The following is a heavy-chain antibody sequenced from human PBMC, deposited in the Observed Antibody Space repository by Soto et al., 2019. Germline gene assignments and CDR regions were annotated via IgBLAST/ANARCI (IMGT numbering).Heavy chain of an antibody. Sequence: SETLSLTCAVYGGSFSGYYWSWIRQPPGKGLEWIGEINHSGSTNYNPSLKSRVTISVDTSKNQFSLKLSSVTAADTAVYYCARGLGCSSTSCYANNWFDPWGQGTLVTVSS. D-gene: IGHD2-2*01. V-gene: IGHV4-34*01. J-gene: IGHJ5*02. CDR3: ARGLGCSSTSCYANNWFDP. CDR1: GGSFSGYY. CDR2: INHSGST.